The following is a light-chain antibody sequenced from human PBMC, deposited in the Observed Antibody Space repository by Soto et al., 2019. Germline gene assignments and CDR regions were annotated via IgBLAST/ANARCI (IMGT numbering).Light chain of an antibody. V-gene: IGLV2-11*01. CDR3: CSYAGSYTYV. CDR1: SSDVGGHNY. Sequence: QSVLTRPRSVSGSPGQSVTISCTGTSSDVGGHNYVSWYQQYPGKAPKLLLSSVTKRPSGVPDRFSGSKSGNTASLTISGLQAEDEADYYCCSYAGSYTYVFGTGTKLTVL. J-gene: IGLJ1*01. CDR2: SVT.